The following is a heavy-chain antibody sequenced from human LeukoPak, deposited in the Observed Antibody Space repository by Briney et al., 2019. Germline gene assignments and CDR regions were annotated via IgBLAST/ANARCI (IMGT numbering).Heavy chain of an antibody. Sequence: GGSLRLSCAASGFTFSSYAMSWVRQAPGKGLEWVSAISGSGGSTYYADSVKGRFTISRDNPKNTLYLQMNSLRAEDTAVYYCAKEPGFSMVYADEDPDPWGQGTLVTVSS. CDR2: ISGSGGST. V-gene: IGHV3-23*01. D-gene: IGHD2-8*01. J-gene: IGHJ5*02. CDR1: GFTFSSYA. CDR3: AKEPGFSMVYADEDPDP.